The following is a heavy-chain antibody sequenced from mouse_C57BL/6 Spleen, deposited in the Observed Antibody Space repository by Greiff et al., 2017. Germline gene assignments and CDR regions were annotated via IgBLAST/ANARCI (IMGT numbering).Heavy chain of an antibody. Sequence: EVQLQQSGAELVRPGASVKLSCTASGFNIKDDYMHWVKQRPEQGLEWIGWIDPENGDTEYASKFQGKATITADTSSNTAYLQLSSLTSEDTAVYYWTTFITTVVAYYYAMDYWGQGTSVTVSS. CDR3: TTFITTVVAYYYAMDY. V-gene: IGHV14-4*01. CDR1: GFNIKDDY. CDR2: IDPENGDT. J-gene: IGHJ4*01. D-gene: IGHD1-1*01.